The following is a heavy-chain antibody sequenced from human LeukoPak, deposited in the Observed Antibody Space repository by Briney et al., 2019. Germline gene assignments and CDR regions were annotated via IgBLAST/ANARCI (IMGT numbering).Heavy chain of an antibody. CDR3: AKGSHDYSNYPYVVFALIRIYYYYMDV. D-gene: IGHD4-11*01. J-gene: IGHJ6*03. Sequence: GGSLRLSCAASGFTFSSYAMSWVRQAPGKGLEWVSAISGSSGSTYYADSVKGRFTISRDNSKNTLYLQMNSLRAEDTAVYYCAKGSHDYSNYPYVVFALIRIYYYYMDVWGKGTTVTVSS. CDR2: ISGSSGST. V-gene: IGHV3-23*01. CDR1: GFTFSSYA.